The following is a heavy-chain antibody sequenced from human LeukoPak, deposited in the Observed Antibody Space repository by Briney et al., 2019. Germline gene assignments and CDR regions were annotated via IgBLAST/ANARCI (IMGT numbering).Heavy chain of an antibody. CDR1: GFTFRNHG. Sequence: PGGSLRLSCVASGFTFRNHGMIWVRQAPGKGLEWLSYISPRSETKNYADSVKDRFTISRDDAENSVYLHMNSLRAEDTAVYYCARVEGPTVNTMYYDLWGQGNLVTVSS. CDR3: ARVEGPTVNTMYYDL. V-gene: IGHV3-48*01. CDR2: ISPRSETK. J-gene: IGHJ4*02. D-gene: IGHD4-11*01.